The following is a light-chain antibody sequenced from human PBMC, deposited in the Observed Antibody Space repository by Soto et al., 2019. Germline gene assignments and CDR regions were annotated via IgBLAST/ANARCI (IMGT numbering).Light chain of an antibody. V-gene: IGKV3D-15*01. CDR1: QSVSSN. J-gene: IGKJ5*01. Sequence: EIVMTQSPATLSVSPGERATLSCRAGQSVSSNLAWYQQKPGQAPRLLIYGASTRATGIPARFSGSGSGTELTLTISSLQSEDFAVYYCQQYNNWPAITFGQGTRLEI. CDR2: GAS. CDR3: QQYNNWPAIT.